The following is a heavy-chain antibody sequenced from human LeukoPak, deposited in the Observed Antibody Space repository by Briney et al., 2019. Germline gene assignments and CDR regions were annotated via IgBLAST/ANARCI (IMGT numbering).Heavy chain of an antibody. J-gene: IGHJ4*02. CDR1: GFTFSSYG. D-gene: IGHD5/OR15-5a*01. CDR2: ISYDGSNK. V-gene: IGHV3-30*18. CDR3: AKEGVYEGGFDY. Sequence: GRSMRLSSAASGFTFSSYGMHWVRQAPGKGLEWVAVISYDGSNKYYADSVKGRFTISRDNSKNTLYLQMHSLRAEDTAVYYCAKEGVYEGGFDYWGQGTLVTVSS.